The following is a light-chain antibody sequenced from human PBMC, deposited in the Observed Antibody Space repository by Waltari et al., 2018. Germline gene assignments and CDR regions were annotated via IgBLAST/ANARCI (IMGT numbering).Light chain of an antibody. CDR1: QSVTSSY. J-gene: IGKJ1*01. CDR2: GAS. V-gene: IGKV3-20*01. Sequence: EIVLTQSPGTLSLSPGERATLSCRASQSVTSSYLAWYQQKPGQAPRLLIYGASSRATGMPDRFSGSGSGTDFTLTSSRLEPEDSAVYYCQHYGSSPTFGQGTKVEIK. CDR3: QHYGSSPT.